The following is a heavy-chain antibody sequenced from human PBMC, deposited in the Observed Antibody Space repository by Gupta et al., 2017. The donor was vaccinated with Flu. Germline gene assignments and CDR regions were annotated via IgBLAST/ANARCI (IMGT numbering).Heavy chain of an antibody. J-gene: IGHJ4*02. CDR3: ARAPPGLMVYAPFDC. CDR2: VYYSGST. Sequence: GYHWSWIRQSPGKTLEWLGNVYYSGSTTYNPSLKSRVSISVDTSKIQFSLRLHSVTPADTALYYGARAPPGLMVYAPFDCWGRGTRVTVSS. V-gene: IGHV4-61*08. D-gene: IGHD2-8*01. CDR1: GYH.